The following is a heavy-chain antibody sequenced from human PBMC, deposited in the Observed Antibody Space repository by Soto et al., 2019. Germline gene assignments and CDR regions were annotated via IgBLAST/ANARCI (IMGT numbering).Heavy chain of an antibody. J-gene: IGHJ4*01. V-gene: IGHV1-69*02. Sequence: ASVKVSCKTSGGTIISYTIISVRQAPGQGLEWMGRIIPILGIANYAQKFQGRVTITADKSTSTAYMVYLQMNSLKIEDTAVYYCTTDSYSTITIVRFDYWGHGTLVTVSS. CDR1: GGTIISYT. CDR2: IIPILGIA. CDR3: TTDSYSTITIVRFDY. D-gene: IGHD2-21*01.